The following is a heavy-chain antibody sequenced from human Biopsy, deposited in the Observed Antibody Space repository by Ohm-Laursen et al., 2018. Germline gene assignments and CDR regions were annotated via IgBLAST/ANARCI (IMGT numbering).Heavy chain of an antibody. CDR2: IYFSVMT. D-gene: IGHD4-11*01. CDR1: GDSVTKYY. J-gene: IGHJ6*02. CDR3: ARDSGITNYGNFKYYHCYGMGV. V-gene: IGHV4-59*02. Sequence: SETLSLTCTVSGDSVTKYYWSWIRQPPGKGLEWIGHIYFSVMTNYNSSLQSRVSTSVDTSRNQVSLTLSSVTAADTAVYYCARDSGITNYGNFKYYHCYGMGVWGHGTKVTVSS.